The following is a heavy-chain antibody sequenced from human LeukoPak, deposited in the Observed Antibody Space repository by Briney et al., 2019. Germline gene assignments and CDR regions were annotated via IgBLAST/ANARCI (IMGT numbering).Heavy chain of an antibody. CDR1: GFTFSSYG. CDR2: ISYDGSNK. Sequence: QAGGSLRLSCAASGFTFSSYGMHWVRQAPGKGLEWVAVISYDGSNKYYADSVKGRFTISRDNSKNTLYLQMNSLRAEDTAVYYCAKISPPEIVVVVAATGDFDYWGQGTLVTVSS. CDR3: AKISPPEIVVVVAATGDFDY. J-gene: IGHJ4*02. D-gene: IGHD2-15*01. V-gene: IGHV3-30*18.